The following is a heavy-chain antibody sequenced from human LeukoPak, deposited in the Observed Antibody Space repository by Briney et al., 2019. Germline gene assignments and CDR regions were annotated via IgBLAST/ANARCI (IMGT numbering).Heavy chain of an antibody. Sequence: SETLSLTCAVSGYSISSGYYWGWIRQPPGKGLEWIGSIYHSGSTYCNPSLKSRVTISVDTSKNQFSLKLSSVTAADTAVYYCARGRESGSYYYYYYYMDAWGKGTTVTVSS. CDR1: GYSISSGYY. CDR3: ARGRESGSYYYYYYYMDA. D-gene: IGHD1-26*01. J-gene: IGHJ6*03. CDR2: IYHSGST. V-gene: IGHV4-38-2*01.